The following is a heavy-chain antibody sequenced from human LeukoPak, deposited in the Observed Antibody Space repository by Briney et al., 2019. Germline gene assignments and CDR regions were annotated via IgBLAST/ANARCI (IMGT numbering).Heavy chain of an antibody. CDR1: GGSFSDYS. CDR2: IIAILDTA. Sequence: ASVKVCCKASGGSFSDYSISWVRQAPGQGLEWMGRIIAILDTANYAQKFQGRFTITGDKSTTTVYMELSSLRSDDTAVYYCVRSGYDYDWFDPWGQGTLVTVSS. CDR3: VRSGYDYDWFDP. J-gene: IGHJ5*02. V-gene: IGHV1-69*08. D-gene: IGHD5-12*01.